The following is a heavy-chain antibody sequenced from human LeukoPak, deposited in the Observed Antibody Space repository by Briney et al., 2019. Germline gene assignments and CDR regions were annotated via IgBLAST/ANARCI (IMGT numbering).Heavy chain of an antibody. CDR2: IYTSGST. V-gene: IGHV4-61*02. J-gene: IGHJ4*02. Sequence: SETLSLTCTVSGGSISSSSYYWGWIRQPAGKGLEWIGRIYTSGSTTYNPSLKSRVTMSVDTSKNQFSLKLSSVTAADTAVYYCARTPGIFRSREIDYWGQGTLVTVSS. CDR1: GGSISSSSYY. CDR3: ARTPGIFRSREIDY. D-gene: IGHD2-15*01.